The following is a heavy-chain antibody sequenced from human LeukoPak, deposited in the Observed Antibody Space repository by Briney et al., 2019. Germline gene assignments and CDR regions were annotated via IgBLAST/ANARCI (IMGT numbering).Heavy chain of an antibody. D-gene: IGHD3-3*01. CDR1: GFTFSSYN. V-gene: IGHV3-21*01. Sequence: GGSLRLSCAASGFTFSSYNMNWVRQAPGKGLEWVSSISTTSDYIYYADSLKGRFTISRDNSKNTLYLQMNSLRAEDTAVYYCAKDLSKELLYRRGKYYFDYWGQGALVTVSS. J-gene: IGHJ4*02. CDR3: AKDLSKELLYRRGKYYFDY. CDR2: ISTTSDYI.